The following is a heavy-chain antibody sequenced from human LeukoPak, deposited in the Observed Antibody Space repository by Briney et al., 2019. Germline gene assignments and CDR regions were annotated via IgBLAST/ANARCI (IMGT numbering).Heavy chain of an antibody. J-gene: IGHJ5*02. CDR2: VHPNSGNT. CDR3: ARGPRTDP. V-gene: IGHV1-8*01. Sequence: ASVKVSCKTSGYPFTTWEINWVRQAAGQGLEWMGWVHPNSGNTAYAQKFQGRVTMTRDTSISTGYMELSGLRFHDTAVYFCARGPRTDPWGQGTLVTVSS. CDR1: GYPFTTWE.